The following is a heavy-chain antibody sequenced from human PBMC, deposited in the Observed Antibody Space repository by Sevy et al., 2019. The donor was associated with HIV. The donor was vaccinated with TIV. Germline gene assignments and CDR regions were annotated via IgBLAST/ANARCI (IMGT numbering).Heavy chain of an antibody. Sequence: ASVKVSCKVSGYTLTELSMHWVRQAPGKGLEWMGGFDPEDGETIYAQKFQGRVTMTEDTSTDTAYMELSSLRSEDTAVYYCATGQSYSSSWPIDYWGQGTLVTVSS. CDR1: GYTLTELS. CDR3: ATGQSYSSSWPIDY. J-gene: IGHJ4*02. CDR2: FDPEDGET. V-gene: IGHV1-24*01. D-gene: IGHD6-13*01.